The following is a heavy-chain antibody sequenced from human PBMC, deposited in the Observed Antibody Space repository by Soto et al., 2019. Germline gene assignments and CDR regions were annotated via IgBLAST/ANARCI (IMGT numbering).Heavy chain of an antibody. CDR2: INPNSGGT. J-gene: IGHJ4*02. CDR1: GYTFTGYY. D-gene: IGHD6-6*01. Sequence: QVQLVQSGAEVKKPGASVKVSCKASGYTFTGYYMHWVRQAPGQGLEWMGWINPNSGGTNYAQKFQGRVTMTRDTSISTAYMELSRLRSDDTAVYYCARPGFYSSSSGMLNYWGQGTLVTVSS. V-gene: IGHV1-2*02. CDR3: ARPGFYSSSSGMLNY.